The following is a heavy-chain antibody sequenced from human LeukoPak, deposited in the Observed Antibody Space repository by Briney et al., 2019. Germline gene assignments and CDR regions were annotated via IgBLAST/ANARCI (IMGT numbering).Heavy chain of an antibody. V-gene: IGHV1-2*02. D-gene: IGHD3-9*01. J-gene: IGHJ5*02. CDR1: GYTFTGYY. CDR3: ARAKGLDVLRYFDWSHLRGDWFDP. CDR2: INPNSGGT. Sequence: GASVKVSCKASGYTFTGYYMHWVRQAPGQGLEWMGWINPNSGGTNYAQKFQGRVTMTRDTSISTAYMELSRLRSDDTAVYYCARAKGLDVLRYFDWSHLRGDWFDPWGQGTLVTVSS.